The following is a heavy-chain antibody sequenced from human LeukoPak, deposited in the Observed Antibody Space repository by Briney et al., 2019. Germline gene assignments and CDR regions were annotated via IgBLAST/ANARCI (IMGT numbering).Heavy chain of an antibody. CDR2: ITGNTGST. J-gene: IGHJ4*02. CDR1: GFTFSSNA. V-gene: IGHV3-23*01. Sequence: GGSLRLSCAASGFTFSSNAMSWVRQAPGKGLEWVSVITGNTGSTYYADSVKGRFTISRDNSKNTLSLQMNSLRAEDTAVYYCAKDVKRFDYWGQGTLVTVSS. CDR3: AKDVKRFDY.